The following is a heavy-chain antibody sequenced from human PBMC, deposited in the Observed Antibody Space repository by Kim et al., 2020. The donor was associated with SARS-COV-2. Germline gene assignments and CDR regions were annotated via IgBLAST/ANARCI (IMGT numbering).Heavy chain of an antibody. Sequence: EVSVKYELDSVRGRFTISRDNAKESLDLQMDRLRAEDTAVYYCAKPQSGYWGQGTLVTVSA. CDR3: AKPQSGY. J-gene: IGHJ4*02. D-gene: IGHD3-3*01. CDR2: EVSVK. V-gene: IGHV3-7*01.